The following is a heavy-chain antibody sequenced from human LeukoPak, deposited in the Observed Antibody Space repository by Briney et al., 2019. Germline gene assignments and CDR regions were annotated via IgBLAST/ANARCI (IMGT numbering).Heavy chain of an antibody. CDR3: ARGLVPGFLDY. Sequence: TGGSLRLSCAASGFTFSSYSMNWVRQAPGKGLEWVSRINSDESITTYADSVKGRFTISRDNAKNTLYLQMNSLRAEDTAVYYCARGLVPGFLDYWGQGTPVTVSS. J-gene: IGHJ4*02. CDR2: INSDESIT. D-gene: IGHD4-11*01. CDR1: GFTFSSYS. V-gene: IGHV3-74*01.